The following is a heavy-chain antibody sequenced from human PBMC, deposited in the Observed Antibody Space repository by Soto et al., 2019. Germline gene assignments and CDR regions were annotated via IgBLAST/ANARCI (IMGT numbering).Heavy chain of an antibody. CDR1: GYTFTSYY. D-gene: IGHD6-25*01. Sequence: ASVKVSCKASGYTFTSYYMHWVRQAPGLGLEWMGIINPSGGSTSYAQKFQGRVTMTRDTSTSTVYMELSSLRSEDTAVYYCARDQGGGYNPGSWFDPWGQGTLVTVSS. V-gene: IGHV1-46*01. CDR2: INPSGGST. J-gene: IGHJ5*02. CDR3: ARDQGGGYNPGSWFDP.